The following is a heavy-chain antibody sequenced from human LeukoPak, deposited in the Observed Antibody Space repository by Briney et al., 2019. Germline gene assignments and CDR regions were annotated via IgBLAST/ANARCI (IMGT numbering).Heavy chain of an antibody. J-gene: IGHJ4*02. CDR2: ISSDGRNE. Sequence: GRSLRLSCVASRFTFSSYAMHWVRQAPGKGLEWVTVISSDGRNEYYADSVKGRFTISRDNSKNTLYLQMNSLRAEDTAVYYCARGGSNWYFDYWGQGTLVTVSS. CDR1: RFTFSSYA. V-gene: IGHV3-30*04. D-gene: IGHD4-11*01. CDR3: ARGGSNWYFDY.